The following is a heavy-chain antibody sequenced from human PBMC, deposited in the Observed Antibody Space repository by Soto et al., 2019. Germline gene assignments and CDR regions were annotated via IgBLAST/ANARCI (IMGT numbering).Heavy chain of an antibody. V-gene: IGHV1-8*01. D-gene: IGHD3-3*01. Sequence: EASVKVSCKASGYTFTSYDINWVRQATGQGLEWMGWMNPNSGNTGYAQKFQGRVTMTRNTSISTAYMELSSLRSEDTAVYYCASLGASSFWSGYYIGYYYGMDVWGQGTTVTVSS. CDR1: GYTFTSYD. CDR3: ASLGASSFWSGYYIGYYYGMDV. J-gene: IGHJ6*02. CDR2: MNPNSGNT.